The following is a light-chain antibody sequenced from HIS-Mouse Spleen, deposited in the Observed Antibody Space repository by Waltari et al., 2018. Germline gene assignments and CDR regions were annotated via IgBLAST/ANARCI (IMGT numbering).Light chain of an antibody. V-gene: IGLV2-23*01. CDR3: CSYAGSSTSVV. CDR2: EGS. J-gene: IGLJ2*01. Sequence: QSALTQPASVSGSPGQSITISCTGTSSAVGSYNLVSWYQQHPGKATKLMIDEGSKRPSGVSNRFSGSKSGNTASLTISGLQAEDEADYYCCSYAGSSTSVVFGGGTKLTVL. CDR1: SSAVGSYNL.